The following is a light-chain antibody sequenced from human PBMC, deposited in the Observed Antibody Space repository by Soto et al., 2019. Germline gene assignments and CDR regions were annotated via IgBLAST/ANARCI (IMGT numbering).Light chain of an antibody. Sequence: EIVLTQSPGTLSLSPGERATLSCRASQTITSNYLAWYQHKPGQAPWLLIYDAFSRATGIPDRFSGSGSGSDFTLTISRLQPEDFAVYHCQQYGSSYLTFGGGTKVEIK. J-gene: IGKJ4*01. CDR2: DAF. V-gene: IGKV3-20*01. CDR1: QTITSNY. CDR3: QQYGSSYLT.